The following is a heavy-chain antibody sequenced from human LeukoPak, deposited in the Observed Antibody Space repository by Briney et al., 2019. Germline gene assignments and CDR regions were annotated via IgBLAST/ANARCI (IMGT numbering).Heavy chain of an antibody. CDR2: IYHSGST. D-gene: IGHD2-21*02. CDR3: ARKTYCGGDCQLYYYYGMDV. J-gene: IGHJ6*02. V-gene: IGHV4-4*02. CDR1: GGSISSSNW. Sequence: PSETLSLTCAVSGGSISSSNWWSWVRQPPGKGLAWIGEIYHSGSTNYNPSLKSRVTISVDKSKNQFSLKLSSVTAADTAVYYCARKTYCGGDCQLYYYYGMDVWGQGTTVTVSS.